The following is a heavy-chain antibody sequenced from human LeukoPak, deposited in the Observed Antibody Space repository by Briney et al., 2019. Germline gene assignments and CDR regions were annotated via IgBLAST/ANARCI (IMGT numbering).Heavy chain of an antibody. CDR2: IFYSGST. V-gene: IGHV4-39*07. CDR3: AREGISTAFDY. Sequence: PSETLSLTCTVSGGSISSSSYYWGWIRQPPGKGLEWIGNIFYSGSTYYNPSLRSRVTISVDTSKNQFSLKLSSVTAADTAVYYCAREGISTAFDYWGQGTLVTVSS. J-gene: IGHJ4*02. CDR1: GGSISSSSYY. D-gene: IGHD2-15*01.